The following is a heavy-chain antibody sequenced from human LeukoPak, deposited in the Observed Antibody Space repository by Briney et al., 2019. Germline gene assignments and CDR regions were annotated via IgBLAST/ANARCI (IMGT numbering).Heavy chain of an antibody. J-gene: IGHJ5*02. V-gene: IGHV3-30-3*01. CDR3: ARHPCLVAAAGTCWFDP. D-gene: IGHD6-13*01. CDR1: GFTFSSYA. Sequence: GGSLRLSCAASGFTFSSYAMHWVRQAPGKGLEWVAVISYDGSNKYYADSVKGRFTISRDNSKNTLYLQMNSLRAEDTAVYYCARHPCLVAAAGTCWFDPWGQGTLVTVSS. CDR2: ISYDGSNK.